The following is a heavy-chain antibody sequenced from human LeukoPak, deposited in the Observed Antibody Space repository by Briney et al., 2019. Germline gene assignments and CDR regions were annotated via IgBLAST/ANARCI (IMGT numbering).Heavy chain of an antibody. CDR3: ERDYYDNSVYLGH. CDR1: GGSISSYY. V-gene: IGHV4-59*12. CDR2: IYYSGST. Sequence: PSETLSLTCTVSGGSISSYYWSWIRQPPGKGLEWIGYIYYSGSTKYNPSLKSRVTISIDTSKNQFSLKLSSVTAADTAVYYCERDYYDNSVYLGHWGQGTLVTVSS. J-gene: IGHJ4*02. D-gene: IGHD3-22*01.